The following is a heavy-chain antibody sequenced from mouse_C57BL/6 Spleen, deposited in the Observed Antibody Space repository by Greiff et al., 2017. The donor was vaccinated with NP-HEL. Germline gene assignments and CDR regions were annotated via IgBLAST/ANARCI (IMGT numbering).Heavy chain of an antibody. D-gene: IGHD4-1*01. V-gene: IGHV1-84*01. CDR1: GYTFTDYY. Sequence: LVESGPELVKPGASVKISCKASGYTFTDYYINWVKQRPGQGLEWIGWLYPGSGNTKYNEKLKGKATLTVDTPSSTAYMQLSSLTSEDSAVYFCARGDWDSFDYWGQGTTLTVSS. J-gene: IGHJ2*01. CDR3: ARGDWDSFDY. CDR2: LYPGSGNT.